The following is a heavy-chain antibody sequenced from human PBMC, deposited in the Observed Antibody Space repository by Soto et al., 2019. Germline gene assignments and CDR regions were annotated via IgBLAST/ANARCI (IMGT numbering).Heavy chain of an antibody. CDR2: INPNSGGT. CDR3: ASGGIVVVVRGHYYYYGMDV. V-gene: IGHV1-2*06. J-gene: IGHJ6*02. Sequence: ASVKVSCKASGYIFTDYYMHWVRQAPGQELGWMGRINPNSGGTNYAQKFQGRVTITRDTSASTAYMELSSLRSDDTAVYYCASGGIVVVVRGHYYYYGMDVWGQGTTVTVSS. D-gene: IGHD2-15*01. CDR1: GYIFTDYY.